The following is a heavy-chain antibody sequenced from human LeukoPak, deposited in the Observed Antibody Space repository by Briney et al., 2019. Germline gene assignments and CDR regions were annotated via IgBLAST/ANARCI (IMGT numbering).Heavy chain of an antibody. CDR2: IIPIFGTA. J-gene: IGHJ4*02. V-gene: IGHV1-69*05. CDR3: AREDYDSSGQHTYYFDY. CDR1: GGTFSSYA. Sequence: GASVKVSCKASGGTFSSYAISWVRQAPGQGLEWMGGIIPIFGTANYAQKFQGRVTITTDESTSTAYMELSSLRSEDTAVYYCAREDYDSSGQHTYYFDYWGQGTLVTVSS. D-gene: IGHD3-22*01.